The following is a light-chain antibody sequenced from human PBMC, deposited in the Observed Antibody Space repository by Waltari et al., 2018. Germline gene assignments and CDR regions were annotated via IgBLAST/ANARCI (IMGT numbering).Light chain of an antibody. CDR1: SNDVGRYHL. CDR3: CSYASGSTII. CDR2: EGS. V-gene: IGLV2-23*01. J-gene: IGLJ2*01. Sequence: QSALTQPASVSGSPGQSITISCTGTSNDVGRYHLVSWYQRHPGKAPELLIYEGSKRPSGVSNRFSGSKSGNTASLTISWLQAEDEADYFCCSYASGSTIIFGGGTKLTVL.